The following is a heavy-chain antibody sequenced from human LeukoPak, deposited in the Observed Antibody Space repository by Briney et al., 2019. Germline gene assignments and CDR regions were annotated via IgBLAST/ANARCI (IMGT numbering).Heavy chain of an antibody. CDR1: GFTFSSYA. Sequence: GGSLRLSCAASGFTFSSYAMSWVRQAPGKGLEWVSAISGSGGSTYYADSVKGRFTISRDNSKNSLYLQMNSLRTEDTALYYCASNPVSMAFDYWGQGTLVTVSS. CDR2: ISGSGGST. J-gene: IGHJ4*02. CDR3: ASNPVSMAFDY. D-gene: IGHD2/OR15-2a*01. V-gene: IGHV3-23*01.